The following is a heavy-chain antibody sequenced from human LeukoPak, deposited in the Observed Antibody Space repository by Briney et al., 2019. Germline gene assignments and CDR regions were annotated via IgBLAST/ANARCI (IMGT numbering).Heavy chain of an antibody. CDR1: GFTFCGLA. Sequence: GSPRPSLAASGFTFCGLALHRVPQTPGKGLEWVSLIRADGITTYYADSVKGRFTISRDSSKNSLYLQMNSLRTEDSALYYCAKDYYWGQGTLVTVSS. CDR3: AKDYY. CDR2: IRADGITT. V-gene: IGHV3-43*02. J-gene: IGHJ4*02.